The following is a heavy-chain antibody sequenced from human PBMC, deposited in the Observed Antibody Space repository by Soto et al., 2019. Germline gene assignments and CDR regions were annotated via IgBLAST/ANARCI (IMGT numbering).Heavy chain of an antibody. CDR3: ARVYCSGGSCLFYYYYGMDV. V-gene: IGHV1-2*02. J-gene: IGHJ6*02. CDR1: GYTFTGYY. CDR2: INPNSGGT. Sequence: ASVKVSCKASGYTFTGYYMHWVRPAPGQGLEWMGWINPNSGGTNYAQKLQGRVTMTTDTSTSTAYMELRSLRSDDTAVYYCARVYCSGGSCLFYYYYGMDVWGQGTTVTVSS. D-gene: IGHD2-15*01.